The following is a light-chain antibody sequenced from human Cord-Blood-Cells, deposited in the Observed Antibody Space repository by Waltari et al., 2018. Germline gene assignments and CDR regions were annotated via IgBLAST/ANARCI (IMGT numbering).Light chain of an antibody. CDR1: SHTIGAGYD. J-gene: IGLJ2*01. CDR3: QSYDSSLSGSV. Sequence: QSVLTQPPSVSGAPGQRVTISCTGSSHTIGAGYDVHWYQQLPGTAPKLLIYGNSNLPSGVPDRFSGSKSGTSASLAITGLQAEDEADYYCQSYDSSLSGSVFGGGTKLTVL. CDR2: GNS. V-gene: IGLV1-40*01.